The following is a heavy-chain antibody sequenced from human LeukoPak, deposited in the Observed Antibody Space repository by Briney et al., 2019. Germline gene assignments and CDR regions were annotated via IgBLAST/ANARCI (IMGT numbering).Heavy chain of an antibody. CDR2: ISYGGTNK. V-gene: IGHV3-30*03. CDR3: VRSSGIEKGEYCSGGSCYLDR. D-gene: IGHD2-15*01. Sequence: GGSLRLSCAAPGFTFSHYIMHWVRQAPGKGLEWVAVISYGGTNKYYADSVKGRFTISRDNSKNTLFFQLSSLRAEDTAVYYCVRSSGIEKGEYCSGGSCYLDRWGQGTLVTVSS. CDR1: GFTFSHYI. J-gene: IGHJ4*02.